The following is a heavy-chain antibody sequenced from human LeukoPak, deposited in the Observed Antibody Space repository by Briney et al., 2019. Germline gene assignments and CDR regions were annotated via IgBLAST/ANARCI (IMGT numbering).Heavy chain of an antibody. V-gene: IGHV3-30*03. CDR3: ARDRAWNYFDY. D-gene: IGHD3-3*01. CDR2: ISNDGSRK. J-gene: IGHJ4*02. CDR1: GFTFSSYG. Sequence: GRSLRLSCAASGFTFSSYGTHWVRQAPGKGLEWVAIISNDGSRKYYAHSVEGRFTISRDNSKNTLYLQMDSLRAEDTAVYYCARDRAWNYFDYWGQGTLVTVSS.